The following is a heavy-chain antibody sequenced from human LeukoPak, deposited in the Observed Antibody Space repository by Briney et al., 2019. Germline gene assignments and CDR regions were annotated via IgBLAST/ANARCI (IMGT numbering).Heavy chain of an antibody. J-gene: IGHJ3*02. V-gene: IGHV3-48*01. CDR3: VRNDGDNAFDI. Sequence: GGSLRLSCAASRFTFSTYSMNWVRQAPGRGLEWVSYISSSSTNIYYKDSVKGRFTISRDNAKNSLYLHMTSLRAEDTAVYYCVRNDGDNAFDIWGPGTMVIVSS. CDR1: RFTFSTYS. CDR2: ISSSSTNI. D-gene: IGHD4-17*01.